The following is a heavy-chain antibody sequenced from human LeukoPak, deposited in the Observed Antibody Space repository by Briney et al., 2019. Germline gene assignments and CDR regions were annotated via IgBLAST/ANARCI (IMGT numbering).Heavy chain of an antibody. CDR2: IYYSGST. Sequence: SETLSLTCTVSGGSISTESYFWGWVRQPPGMELEWIGNIYYSGSTYYNPSLKSRLTISVDTSKNRFSLRLTSVTAADTAVYYCARRVATGPYYYYFMDVWGKGTTVTVSS. CDR1: GGSISTESYF. CDR3: ARRVATGPYYYYFMDV. D-gene: IGHD1-1*01. V-gene: IGHV4-39*01. J-gene: IGHJ6*03.